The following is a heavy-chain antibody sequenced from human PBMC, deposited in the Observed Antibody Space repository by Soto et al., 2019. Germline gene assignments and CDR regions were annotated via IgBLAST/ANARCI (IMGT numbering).Heavy chain of an antibody. D-gene: IGHD6-13*01. CDR3: ARASRPTAAGITERDYYYYGMDV. Sequence: ASVKDSCKASGYTFTSYGISWVGQAPGQGLELMGWISAYNGNTNYAQKLQGGVTMTTDTSTSTAYMELLSLRSDDTAVYYCARASRPTAAGITERDYYYYGMDVWG. J-gene: IGHJ6*02. CDR2: ISAYNGNT. V-gene: IGHV1-18*04. CDR1: GYTFTSYG.